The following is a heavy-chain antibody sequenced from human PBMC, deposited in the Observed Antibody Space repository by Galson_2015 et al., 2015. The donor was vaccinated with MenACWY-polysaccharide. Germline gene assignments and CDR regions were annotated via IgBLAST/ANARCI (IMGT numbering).Heavy chain of an antibody. CDR3: ARGVGYGEYYFDY. J-gene: IGHJ4*02. V-gene: IGHV1-18*01. CDR2: ISAYNGNT. CDR1: GYTFSSYG. D-gene: IGHD4-17*01. Sequence: SVKVSCKASGYTFSSYGISWVRQAPGQGLEWMGWISAYNGNTNYAQKLQGRVTMTPDTSTSTAYLELRSLRSDDTAIYYCARGVGYGEYYFDYWGQGTLVTVSS.